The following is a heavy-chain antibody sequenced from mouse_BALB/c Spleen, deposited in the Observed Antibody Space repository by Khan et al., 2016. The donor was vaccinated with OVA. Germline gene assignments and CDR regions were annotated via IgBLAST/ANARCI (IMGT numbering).Heavy chain of an antibody. CDR1: GYSITSDYA. J-gene: IGHJ2*01. CDR3: ASVRLLLRYPDYFDD. CDR2: IGYSGSP. V-gene: IGHV3-2*02. Sequence: EVQLVESGPGLLKPSQSLSLSCTVTGYSITSDYAWNWIRPLPGNIMERIAIIGYSGSPTYNPSLKSRFSISRDTSQNPFFLQFNSVNTEDTATYDCASVRLLLRYPDYFDDWGQGTTLTVSS. D-gene: IGHD1-1*01.